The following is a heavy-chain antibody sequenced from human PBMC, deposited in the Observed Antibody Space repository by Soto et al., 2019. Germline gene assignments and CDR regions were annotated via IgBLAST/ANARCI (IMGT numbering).Heavy chain of an antibody. CDR1: GGSISSGGYY. J-gene: IGHJ6*02. CDR3: ARDPSPDYYYYGMDV. Sequence: SETLSLTCTVSGGSISSGGYYWSWIRQHPGKGLEWIGYIYYSGSTYYNPSLKSRVTISVDTSRNQFSLKLSSVTAADTAVYYCARDPSPDYYYYGMDVWGQGTTVTVSS. CDR2: IYYSGST. V-gene: IGHV4-31*03.